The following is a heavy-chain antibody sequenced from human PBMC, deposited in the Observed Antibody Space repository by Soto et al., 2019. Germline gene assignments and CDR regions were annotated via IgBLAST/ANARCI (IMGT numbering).Heavy chain of an antibody. Sequence: QVQLVQSGAEVKKPGSSVKVSCKASGGTFSSYAISWVRQAPGQGLEWMGGIIPIFGTANYAQKFQGRVTITADESTSTAYMELSSLRSEDTAVYYCAREPNCPKWGGLYGMDVWGQGTTVTVSS. CDR3: AREPNCPKWGGLYGMDV. V-gene: IGHV1-69*12. D-gene: IGHD7-27*01. CDR2: IIPIFGTA. J-gene: IGHJ6*02. CDR1: GGTFSSYA.